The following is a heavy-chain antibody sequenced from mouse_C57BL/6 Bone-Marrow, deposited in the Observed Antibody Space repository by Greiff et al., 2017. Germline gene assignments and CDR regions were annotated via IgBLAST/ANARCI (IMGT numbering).Heavy chain of an antibody. J-gene: IGHJ4*01. CDR1: GFNIKNTY. D-gene: IGHD2-5*01. CDR3: ARTYYSNYYARDY. CDR2: IDPANGTS. Sequence: VQLKESVAELVRPGASVKLSCTASGFNIKNTYMHWVKQRPEQGLEWIGRIDPANGTSKYAPKFQGKATITADTSSNTAYLPLSSLTSEDTGIXYCARTYYSNYYARDYGGQGTSVTVSS. V-gene: IGHV14-3*01.